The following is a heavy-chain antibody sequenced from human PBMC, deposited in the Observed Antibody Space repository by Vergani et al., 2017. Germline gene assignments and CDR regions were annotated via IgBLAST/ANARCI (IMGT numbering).Heavy chain of an antibody. V-gene: IGHV3-21*01. CDR1: GFTFSSYS. J-gene: IGHJ5*02. CDR2: ISSSSSYI. D-gene: IGHD5/OR15-5a*01. Sequence: EVQLVESGGGLVKPGGSLRLSCAASGFTFSSYSMNWVRQAPGKGLEWVSSISSSSSYIYYADSVKGRFTISRDNAKNSLYLQMYSLRAEDTAVYYCERGPLEPLRLNWFDPWGQGTLVTVSS. CDR3: ERGPLEPLRLNWFDP.